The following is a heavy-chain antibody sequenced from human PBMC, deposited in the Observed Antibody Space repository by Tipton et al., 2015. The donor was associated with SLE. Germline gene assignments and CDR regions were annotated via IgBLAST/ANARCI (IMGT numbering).Heavy chain of an antibody. V-gene: IGHV5-51*01. D-gene: IGHD3-3*01. CDR3: ARHGLEGWFDP. CDR1: GGSISSHY. Sequence: SLRLSCTVSGGSISSHYWSWIRQPPGKGLEWMGIIYPGDSDTRYSPSLQGQVTISADKSISTAYLQWSSLKASDAAMYYCARHGLEGWFDPWGQGTLVTVAS. J-gene: IGHJ5*02. CDR2: IYPGDSDT.